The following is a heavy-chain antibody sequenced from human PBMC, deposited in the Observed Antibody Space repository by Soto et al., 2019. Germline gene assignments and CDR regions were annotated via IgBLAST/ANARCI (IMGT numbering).Heavy chain of an antibody. V-gene: IGHV3-30*18. J-gene: IGHJ4*02. Sequence: QVQLVESGGGVVQPGRSLRLSCAASGFSFGTYGMNWVRQAPGKGLEWVAGIRYDGSRKYCADSVKGRFTISRDNSENMLYLHMNSLRPEDTVVYYCANGRPPNNVLLVTICAEYDCWGQGTLVTVSS. CDR3: ANGRPPNNVLLVTICAEYDC. D-gene: IGHD2-8*01. CDR1: GFSFGTYG. CDR2: IRYDGSRK.